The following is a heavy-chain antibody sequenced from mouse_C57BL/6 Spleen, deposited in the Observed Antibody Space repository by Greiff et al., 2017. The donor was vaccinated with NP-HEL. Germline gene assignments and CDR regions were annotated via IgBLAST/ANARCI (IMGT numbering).Heavy chain of an antibody. J-gene: IGHJ3*01. CDR3: ARDYGSSYWFAY. CDR1: GYTFTSYG. D-gene: IGHD1-1*01. Sequence: QVQLQQSGAELARPGASVKLSCKASGYTFTSYGISWVKQRSGQGLVWIGEIYPRSGNTYYNEKFKGKATLTADKSSSTAYMELRSLTSEDSAVYFCARDYGSSYWFAYWGKGTLVTVSA. CDR2: IYPRSGNT. V-gene: IGHV1-81*01.